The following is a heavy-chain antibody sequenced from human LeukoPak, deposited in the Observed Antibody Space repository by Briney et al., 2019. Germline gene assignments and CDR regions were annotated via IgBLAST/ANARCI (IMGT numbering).Heavy chain of an antibody. J-gene: IGHJ6*02. CDR2: ISGSGDST. CDR3: AKGYDIQYYGMDV. V-gene: IGHV3-23*01. CDR1: GFTFTTYA. Sequence: GGSLRLSCAASGFTFTTYAMTWVRQAPGKGLEWVSAISGSGDSTYYADSVKGRFTISRDNSKNTLFLQMDSLRVEDTAIYYCAKGYDIQYYGMDVWGQGTTVTVSS. D-gene: IGHD3-16*01.